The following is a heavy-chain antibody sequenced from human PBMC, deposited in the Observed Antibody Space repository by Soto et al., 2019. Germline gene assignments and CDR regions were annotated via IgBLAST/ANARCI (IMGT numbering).Heavy chain of an antibody. CDR3: ARSPYSSSWYVY. CDR2: IWYDGSNK. J-gene: IGHJ4*02. CDR1: GFTFSSYG. V-gene: IGHV3-33*01. Sequence: GGSLRLSCAASGFTFSSYGMHWVRQAPGKGLEWVAVIWYDGSNKYYADSVKGRFTISRDNSKNTLYLQMNSLRAEDTAVYYCARSPYSSSWYVYWGQGTLVTVSS. D-gene: IGHD6-13*01.